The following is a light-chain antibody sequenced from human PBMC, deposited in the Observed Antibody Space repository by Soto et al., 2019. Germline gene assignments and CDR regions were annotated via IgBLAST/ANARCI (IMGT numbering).Light chain of an antibody. CDR1: QDSSTL. J-gene: IGKJ4*01. CDR2: GAS. CDR3: QQADSFPLT. Sequence: DIQMTQSPSSVSASIGDTVTITCRARQDSSTLLAWYQQKPGKAPTLLIYGASTLESGGPSRFSGRGSGTDFTLTISSMQPEEFATYFGQQADSFPLTFGGGTKVEIK. V-gene: IGKV1D-12*01.